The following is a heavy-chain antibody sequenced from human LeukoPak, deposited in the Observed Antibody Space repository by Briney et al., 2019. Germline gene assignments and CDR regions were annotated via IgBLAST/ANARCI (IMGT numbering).Heavy chain of an antibody. CDR2: INHSGST. D-gene: IGHD6-13*01. CDR1: EYSISTDYF. J-gene: IGHJ4*02. V-gene: IGHV4-38-2*02. Sequence: SETLSLTCTVSEYSISTDYFWSWIRQSPGKGLEWIGSINHSGSTYYNPSLRSRVTMAVDTSNNQLSLKLTSVTAADTAVYYCARLDNRGAAAGTIRYWGQGTLVTVSS. CDR3: ARLDNRGAAAGTIRY.